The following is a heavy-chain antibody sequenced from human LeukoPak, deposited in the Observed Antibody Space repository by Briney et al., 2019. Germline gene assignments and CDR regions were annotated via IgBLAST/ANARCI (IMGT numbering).Heavy chain of an antibody. D-gene: IGHD3-3*01. CDR3: AREDYDFRSGYYTGGYYFDY. Sequence: GASVKVSCKASGYTFTSYYMHWVRQAPGQGLEWMGIINPSGGSTSYAQKFQGRVTMTRDTSTSTVYMELSSLRSEDTAVYYCAREDYDFRSGYYTGGYYFDYWGQGTLVTVSS. V-gene: IGHV1-46*01. J-gene: IGHJ4*02. CDR2: INPSGGST. CDR1: GYTFTSYY.